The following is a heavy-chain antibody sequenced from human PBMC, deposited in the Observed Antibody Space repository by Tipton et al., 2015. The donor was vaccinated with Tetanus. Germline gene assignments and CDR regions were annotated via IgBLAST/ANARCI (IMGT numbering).Heavy chain of an antibody. J-gene: IGHJ4*02. CDR1: GGSISSYY. V-gene: IGHV4-59*01. CDR3: ARAGGGSWGNFDY. D-gene: IGHD6-13*01. Sequence: LRLSCTVSGGSISSYYWSWIRQPPGKGLEWIGYIYYSGSTNYNPSLESRVTISVDTSKNQFSLKLSSVTAADTAVYYYARAGGGSWGNFDYWGQGTLVTVSS. CDR2: IYYSGST.